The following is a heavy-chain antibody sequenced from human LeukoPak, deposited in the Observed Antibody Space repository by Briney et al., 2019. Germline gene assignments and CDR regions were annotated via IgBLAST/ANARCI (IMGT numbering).Heavy chain of an antibody. V-gene: IGHV4-30-4*01. D-gene: IGHD3-3*01. CDR1: GGSISSGDYY. Sequence: SETLSLTCTVSGGSISSGDYYWSWIRQPPGKGLEWIGYIYYSGSTYYNPSLKSRVTISVDTSKNQFSLKLSSVTAADTAVYYCARSSSYDFWSGYPTYYYYYMDVWGKGTTVTVSS. CDR3: ARSSSYDFWSGYPTYYYYYMDV. CDR2: IYYSGST. J-gene: IGHJ6*03.